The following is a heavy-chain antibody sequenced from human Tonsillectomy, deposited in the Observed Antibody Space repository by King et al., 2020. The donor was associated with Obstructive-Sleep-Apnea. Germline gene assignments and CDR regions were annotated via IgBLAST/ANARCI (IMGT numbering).Heavy chain of an antibody. Sequence: LQLQESGPGLVKPSETLSLTCTVSGGTISSSNFYWSWIRQPPGKGLEWIGSIFYGGNTFYNKSLKSRVTISVDTSKNHFFLNLSSVTATDTAVYYCARHRDTALGPYNYWGQGTLVTVSS. D-gene: IGHD5-18*01. CDR3: ARHRDTALGPYNY. V-gene: IGHV4-39*01. J-gene: IGHJ4*02. CDR2: IFYGGNT. CDR1: GGTISSSNFY.